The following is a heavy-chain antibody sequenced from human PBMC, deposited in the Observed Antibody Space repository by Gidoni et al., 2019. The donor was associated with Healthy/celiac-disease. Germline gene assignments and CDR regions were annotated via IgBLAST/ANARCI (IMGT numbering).Heavy chain of an antibody. CDR3: AKGVRYSSGWDPFDY. D-gene: IGHD6-19*01. CDR1: GFTFDDYT. J-gene: IGHJ4*02. V-gene: IGHV3-43*01. Sequence: EVQLVESGGVVVQPGGSLRLSCAASGFTFDDYTMHWVRQAPGKGLEWVSLISWDGGSTYYADSVKGRFTISRDNSKNSLYLQMNSLRTEDTALYYCAKGVRYSSGWDPFDYWGQGTLVTVSS. CDR2: ISWDGGST.